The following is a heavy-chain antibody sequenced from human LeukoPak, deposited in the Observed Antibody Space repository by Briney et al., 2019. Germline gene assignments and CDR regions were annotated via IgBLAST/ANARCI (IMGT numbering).Heavy chain of an antibody. CDR3: ARYGRFGEYNRHLDAFDI. Sequence: GGSLRLSCAASGFTFSDYYMSWIRQAPGKGLEWVSYISSSGSTIYYADPVKGRFTISRDNAKNSLYLQMNSLRAEDTAVYYCARYGRFGEYNRHLDAFDIWGQGTMVTVSS. CDR1: GFTFSDYY. CDR2: ISSSGSTI. V-gene: IGHV3-11*01. D-gene: IGHD3-10*01. J-gene: IGHJ3*02.